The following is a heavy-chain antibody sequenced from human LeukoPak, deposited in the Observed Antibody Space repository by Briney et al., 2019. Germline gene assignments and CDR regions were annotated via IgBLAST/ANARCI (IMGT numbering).Heavy chain of an antibody. Sequence: GGSLRPSCEASEFTFTTYWMSWVRQAPGKGLEWVANIKQDGSGKYYVDSVKGRFTISRDNAKNSVYLQMNSLRAEDTAVYYCARLSEMLRGPEVIYYFEHWGQGTLVTVSS. J-gene: IGHJ4*02. D-gene: IGHD3-10*01. CDR1: EFTFTTYW. V-gene: IGHV3-7*01. CDR2: IKQDGSGK. CDR3: ARLSEMLRGPEVIYYFEH.